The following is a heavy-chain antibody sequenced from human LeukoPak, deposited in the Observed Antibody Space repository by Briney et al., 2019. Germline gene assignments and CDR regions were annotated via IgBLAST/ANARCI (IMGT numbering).Heavy chain of an antibody. V-gene: IGHV4-34*01. D-gene: IGHD3-10*01. CDR3: ARAADYLGSGSQLGY. Sequence: PSETLSLTCAVYGGSFGGYYWSWVRQPPGKGLEWIGEINHSGSTKYNPSLKSRVTISVDTSKNQFSLKLTSVTAADTATYYCARAADYLGSGSQLGYWGQGILVTVSS. J-gene: IGHJ4*02. CDR2: INHSGST. CDR1: GGSFGGYY.